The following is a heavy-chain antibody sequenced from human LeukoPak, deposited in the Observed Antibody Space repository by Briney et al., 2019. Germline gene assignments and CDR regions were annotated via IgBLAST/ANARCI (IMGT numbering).Heavy chain of an antibody. V-gene: IGHV1-69*06. Sequence: GASVKVSCKASGGTFSSYAISWVRQAPGQGLEWMGGIIPIFGTANYAQKFQGRVTITADKSTSTAYMELSSLRSEDTAVYYCAREPAGEGYFDYWGQGTLVTVSS. D-gene: IGHD3-10*01. CDR3: AREPAGEGYFDY. CDR2: IIPIFGTA. J-gene: IGHJ4*02. CDR1: GGTFSSYA.